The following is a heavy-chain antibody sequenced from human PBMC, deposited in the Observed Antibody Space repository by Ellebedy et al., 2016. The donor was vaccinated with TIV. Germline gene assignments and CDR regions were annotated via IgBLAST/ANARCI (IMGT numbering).Heavy chain of an antibody. J-gene: IGHJ6*02. CDR2: MNPNSGKT. CDR3: ARWDSGFLSGVYYNYGMDV. CDR1: GYIFIRYN. V-gene: IGHV1-8*01. D-gene: IGHD5-12*01. Sequence: ASVKVSXXASGYIFIRYNLNWVRQATGQGLEWMGWMNPNSGKTGYAQKFQGRVTMTRDTSTNTAYMELSSLRSEDTAVYYCARWDSGFLSGVYYNYGMDVWGQGTTVTVSS.